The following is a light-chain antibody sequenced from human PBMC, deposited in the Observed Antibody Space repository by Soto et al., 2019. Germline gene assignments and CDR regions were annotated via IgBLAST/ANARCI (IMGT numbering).Light chain of an antibody. CDR3: SSYAGSKTL. J-gene: IGLJ3*02. CDR2: EVS. CDR1: SSDVGNYNY. V-gene: IGLV2-8*01. Sequence: QSALTQPPSASGSPGQSVTISCTGTSSDVGNYNYVSWYQQHPGKAPKLMIYEVSKRPSGVPDRFSGSKSGNTASLTVSGIQAEDEADYYCSSYAGSKTLFGGGTKLTDL.